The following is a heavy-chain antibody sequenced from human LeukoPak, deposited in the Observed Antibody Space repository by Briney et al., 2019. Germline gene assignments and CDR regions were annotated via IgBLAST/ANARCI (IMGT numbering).Heavy chain of an antibody. Sequence: GGSLRLSCVASGYFFNNYAVSWVRQAPGKWLEWVSAISGSGRTYYADSVKGRFTISRDNSKNTGYLQMNSLRAEDTAVYYCVKGGQDCSPTTCYYDWGQGTLVTVSS. D-gene: IGHD2-2*01. CDR2: ISGSGRT. CDR1: GYFFNNYA. J-gene: IGHJ4*02. V-gene: IGHV3-23*01. CDR3: VKGGQDCSPTTCYYD.